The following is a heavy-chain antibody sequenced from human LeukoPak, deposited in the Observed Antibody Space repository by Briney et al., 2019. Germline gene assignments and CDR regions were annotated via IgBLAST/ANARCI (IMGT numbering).Heavy chain of an antibody. CDR1: GFTFSSYS. D-gene: IGHD6-19*01. Sequence: KPGGSLRLSCAASGFTFSSYSMNWVRQAPGKGLEWVSSISSSSSYIYYADSVKGRFTISRDNAKNSLYLQMNSLRAEDTAVYYCARGSKYRPQWLVTTQHNWFDPWGQGTLVTVSS. V-gene: IGHV3-21*01. CDR3: ARGSKYRPQWLVTTQHNWFDP. CDR2: ISSSSSYI. J-gene: IGHJ5*02.